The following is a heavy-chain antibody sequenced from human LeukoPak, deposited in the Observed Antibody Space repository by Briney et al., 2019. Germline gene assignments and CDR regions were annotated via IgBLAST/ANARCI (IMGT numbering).Heavy chain of an antibody. J-gene: IGHJ5*02. D-gene: IGHD3-10*01. CDR3: AKYGSGSYYPNWFDP. CDR1: GFTFSSYA. CDR2: ISGSGGST. Sequence: GGSLRLSCAASGFTFSSYAMSWVRQAPGKGLEWVSAISGSGGSTYYADSVKGRFTISRDNSKNTLYLQMNSLRAEDTAVYHCAKYGSGSYYPNWFDPWGQGTLVTVPS. V-gene: IGHV3-23*01.